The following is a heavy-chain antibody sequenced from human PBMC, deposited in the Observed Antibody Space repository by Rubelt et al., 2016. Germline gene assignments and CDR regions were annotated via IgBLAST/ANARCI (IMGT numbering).Heavy chain of an antibody. CDR1: GFPFTSYA. CDR3: VFDF. Sequence: EVQLVEAGGGLVQPGGSLRLSCAASGFPFTSYAMSWVRQAPGKGLELVSALSGSGGSTYYADSVKGRFTIPRDNSRNTLYLQMNSLRAEDTALYYCVFDFWGQGTRVTVSS. V-gene: IGHV3-23*04. J-gene: IGHJ4*02. CDR2: LSGSGGST.